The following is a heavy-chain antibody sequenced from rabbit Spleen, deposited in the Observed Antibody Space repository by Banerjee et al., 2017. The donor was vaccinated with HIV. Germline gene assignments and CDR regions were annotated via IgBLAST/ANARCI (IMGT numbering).Heavy chain of an antibody. Sequence: QEKLVESGGDLVKPGESLTLPCTASGVSFSFSNYMCWVRQAPGKGLEWIGCVDVGSSGFTYFANWAKGRFTISKTSSTTVTLKMTSLTAADTATYFCARDTATSFSSYGMDLWGPGTLVTVS. CDR3: ARDTATSFSSYGMDL. D-gene: IGHD1-1*01. CDR2: VDVGSSGFT. V-gene: IGHV1S45*01. J-gene: IGHJ6*01. CDR1: GVSFSFSNY.